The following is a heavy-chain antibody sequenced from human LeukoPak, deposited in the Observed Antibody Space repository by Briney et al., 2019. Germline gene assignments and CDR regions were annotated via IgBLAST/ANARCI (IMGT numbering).Heavy chain of an antibody. CDR3: ARSIAARLDV. V-gene: IGHV4-34*01. Sequence: SETLSLTCTVSGGSISSYYWGWIRRPPGKELEWIGEINHSGSTNYNPSLKSRVTISVDTSKNRFSLKLSSVTAADTAVYYCARSIAARLDVWGQGTTVTVSS. D-gene: IGHD6-6*01. CDR2: INHSGST. J-gene: IGHJ6*02. CDR1: GGSISSYY.